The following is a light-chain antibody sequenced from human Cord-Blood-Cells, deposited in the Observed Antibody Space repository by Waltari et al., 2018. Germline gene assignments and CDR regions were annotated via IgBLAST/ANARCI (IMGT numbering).Light chain of an antibody. Sequence: QSALTQPRSVSGSPGQSVTISCTGTSIDVGGYNYVSWYQQHPGKAPKLMIYDGSKRPSGVPDRFSGSKSGNTASLTISGLQAEDEADYYCCSYAGSYTYVFGTGTKVTV. CDR1: SIDVGGYNY. CDR3: CSYAGSYTYV. V-gene: IGLV2-11*01. CDR2: DGS. J-gene: IGLJ1*01.